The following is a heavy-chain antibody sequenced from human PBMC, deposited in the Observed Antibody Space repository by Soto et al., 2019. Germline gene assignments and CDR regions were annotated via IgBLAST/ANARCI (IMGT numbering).Heavy chain of an antibody. CDR2: IYHSGST. CDR3: ARGGLEQWLPFYAFDI. Sequence: PSQTLSLTCAVSGGSISSGGYSWSWIRQPPGKGLEWIGYIYHSGSTYYNPSLKSRVTISVDTSKNQFSLKLSSVTAADTAVYYCARGGLEQWLPFYAFDIWGQGTMVTVSS. CDR1: GGSISSGGYS. J-gene: IGHJ3*02. V-gene: IGHV4-30-2*01. D-gene: IGHD6-19*01.